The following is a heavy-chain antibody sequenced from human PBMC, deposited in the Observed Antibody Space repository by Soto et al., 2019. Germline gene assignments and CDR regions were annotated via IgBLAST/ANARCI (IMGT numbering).Heavy chain of an antibody. CDR2: IYYTGST. D-gene: IGHD2-2*03. J-gene: IGHJ6*02. CDR1: GGSISSYD. CDR3: ARVDGGGYYYYGMDV. Sequence: SETLSLTCTVSGGSISSYDWSWIRQPPGKGLEWIGFIYYTGSTNYNPSLKSRVTILVDTSKNLVSLKLTSVTAADTAVYYCARVDGGGYYYYGMDVWGQGTTVTVAS. V-gene: IGHV4-59*01.